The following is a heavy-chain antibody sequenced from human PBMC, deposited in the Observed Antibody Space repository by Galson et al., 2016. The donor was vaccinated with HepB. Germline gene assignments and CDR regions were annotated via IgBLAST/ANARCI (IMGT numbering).Heavy chain of an antibody. CDR1: GFSFGAYA. Sequence: SLRLSCAASGFSFGAYAIHWVRQAPGKGLEWLAVISYDGTKRHYAESVKGRFTVSRDNSKNTLFLQMNGLRADDTAVYYCAKANIIMVTLGIYLDTWGPGTLVTVSS. V-gene: IGHV3-30*04. J-gene: IGHJ5*02. CDR3: AKANIIMVTLGIYLDT. CDR2: ISYDGTKR. D-gene: IGHD2/OR15-2a*01.